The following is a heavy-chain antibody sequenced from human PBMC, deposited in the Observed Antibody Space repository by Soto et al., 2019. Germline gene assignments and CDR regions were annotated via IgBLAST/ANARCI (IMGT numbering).Heavy chain of an antibody. Sequence: PSETLSLTCAVSGYSISSGYYWGWIRQPPGKGLEWIGSISQTGATSYNPSLKSRVSVSLDKSKNQFSLRLSSVTAADMAVYYCARAVSPYFGTWFDPWGQGTLVTVSS. J-gene: IGHJ5*02. CDR1: GYSISSGYY. CDR2: ISQTGAT. CDR3: ARAVSPYFGTWFDP. D-gene: IGHD3-10*01. V-gene: IGHV4-38-2*01.